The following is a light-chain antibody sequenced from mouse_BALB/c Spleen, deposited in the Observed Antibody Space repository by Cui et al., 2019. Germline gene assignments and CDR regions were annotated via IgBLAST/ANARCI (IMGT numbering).Light chain of an antibody. V-gene: IGKV4-80*01. J-gene: IGKJ1*01. CDR2: TTS. Sequence: QVVLTQSPAIMSAPLAEEITLTFSASSSVSYMQWYQEKSGTSPKPSNYTTSHLAPGVPSRFRCRWFGNCFYLAIRYVEAGDAACYFRHPSCSCPCTFGGGTKLEIK. CDR1: SSVSY. CDR3: HPSCSCPCT.